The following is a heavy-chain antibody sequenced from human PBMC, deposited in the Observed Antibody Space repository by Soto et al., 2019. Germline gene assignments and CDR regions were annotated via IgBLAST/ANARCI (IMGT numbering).Heavy chain of an antibody. J-gene: IGHJ4*02. D-gene: IGHD6-19*01. CDR3: ARDRSSGWYASSYY. Sequence: EVQLVESGGGLVKPGGSLRLSCAASGFTFSSYSMNWVRQAPGKGLEWVSSISSSSSYIYYADSVKGRFTISRDNAKNSLYLQMNSLRAEDTAVYYCARDRSSGWYASSYYWGQGTLVTVSS. V-gene: IGHV3-21*01. CDR1: GFTFSSYS. CDR2: ISSSSSYI.